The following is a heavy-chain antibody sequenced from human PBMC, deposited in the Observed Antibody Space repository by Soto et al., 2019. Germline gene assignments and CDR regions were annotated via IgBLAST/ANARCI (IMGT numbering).Heavy chain of an antibody. CDR2: IYYSGST. J-gene: IGHJ5*02. CDR3: ARDRHNNCFDP. CDR1: GASMSSVGYY. Sequence: QVQLQESGPGLVKPSQTLSLTCTVSGASMSSVGYYWTWIRQSPGKGLGWIGYIYYSGSTYYNPSLESRVAISLDTSRSQFSLTLQSVTAADTAIYYCARDRHNNCFDPWGHGTLVTVSS. V-gene: IGHV4-31*03. D-gene: IGHD6-6*01.